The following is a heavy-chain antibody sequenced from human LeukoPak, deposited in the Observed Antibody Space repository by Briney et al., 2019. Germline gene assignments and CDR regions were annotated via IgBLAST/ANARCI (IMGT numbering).Heavy chain of an antibody. CDR3: AREVGYCSGGSCSDWFDP. D-gene: IGHD2-15*01. Sequence: GASVKVSCKASGYTFTGYYMHWVRQAPGQGLEWMGWINPNSGGTNNAQKFQGRGTMTRDTSISTAYMELSRLRSDDTAVYYCAREVGYCSGGSCSDWFDPWGQGTLVTVSS. J-gene: IGHJ5*02. V-gene: IGHV1-2*02. CDR2: INPNSGGT. CDR1: GYTFTGYY.